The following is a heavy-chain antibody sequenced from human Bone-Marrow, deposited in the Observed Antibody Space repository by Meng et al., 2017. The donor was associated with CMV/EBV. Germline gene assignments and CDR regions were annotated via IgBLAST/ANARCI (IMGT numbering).Heavy chain of an antibody. Sequence: SETLSLTCTVSGDFISGAYYYWAWIRQPPGKGLEWIGNIYYRGSAYYNPSLESRITISVDTSKNQFSLKLSSVTAADTALYYCARQDLVLVPYAMSWLDPWGQGTLVTVSS. CDR3: ARQDLVLVPYAMSWLDP. J-gene: IGHJ5*02. D-gene: IGHD2-2*01. V-gene: IGHV4-39*01. CDR1: GDFISGAYYY. CDR2: IYYRGSA.